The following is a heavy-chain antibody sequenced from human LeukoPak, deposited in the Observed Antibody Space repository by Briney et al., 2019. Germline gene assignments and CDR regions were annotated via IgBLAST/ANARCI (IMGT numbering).Heavy chain of an antibody. J-gene: IGHJ6*02. CDR2: INHSGST. CDR3: AGNIAAAPERTMDV. CDR1: GGSFSGYY. Sequence: PSETLSLTCAVYGGSFSGYYWSWIRQPPGKGLEWIGEINHSGSTNYNSSLMTRATISVDTSKNQFSLKLNSVTAADTAMYYCAGNIAAAPERTMDVWGQGTTVTVSS. D-gene: IGHD6-13*01. V-gene: IGHV4-34*01.